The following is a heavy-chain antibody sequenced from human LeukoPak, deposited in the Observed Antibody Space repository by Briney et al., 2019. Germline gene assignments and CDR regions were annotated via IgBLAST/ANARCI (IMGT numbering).Heavy chain of an antibody. V-gene: IGHV6-1*01. CDR3: SRGHYYGSGSYYNYYYYGMDV. CDR2: TYYGSKWSN. J-gene: IGHJ6*02. D-gene: IGHD3-10*01. CDR1: GDSVSSNSAA. Sequence: SQTLSLTCAISGDSVSSNSAAWNWIRQSPSRGLEWLGRTYYGSKWSNDYAVSVKSRISINPDTSKNQFSLQLNSVTPEDTAVYYCSRGHYYGSGSYYNYYYYGMDVWGQGTTVTVSS.